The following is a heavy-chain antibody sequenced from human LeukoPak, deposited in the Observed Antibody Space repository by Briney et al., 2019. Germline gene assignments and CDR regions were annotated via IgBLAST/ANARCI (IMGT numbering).Heavy chain of an antibody. Sequence: GESLKISCKGSGYSFTSYWIGWVRQMPGKGLEWMGIIYPGDSDTRYSPSFQGQVTISADKSISTAYLQWSSLKASDTAMYYCARESGETMVRGAHFDYWGQGTLVTVSS. CDR1: GYSFTSYW. CDR3: ARESGETMVRGAHFDY. D-gene: IGHD3-10*01. V-gene: IGHV5-51*01. J-gene: IGHJ4*02. CDR2: IYPGDSDT.